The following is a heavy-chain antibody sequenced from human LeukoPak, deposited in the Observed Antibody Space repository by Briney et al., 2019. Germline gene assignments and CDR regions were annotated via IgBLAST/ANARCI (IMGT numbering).Heavy chain of an antibody. J-gene: IGHJ3*02. Sequence: ASVKVSCKASGGTFSSYAISWVRQAPGQGLGWMGGIIPIFGTANYAQKFQGRVTITTDESTSTAYMELSSLRSEDTAVYYCAREACSSTSCYPDAFDIWGQGTMVTVSS. CDR3: AREACSSTSCYPDAFDI. CDR1: GGTFSSYA. V-gene: IGHV1-69*05. D-gene: IGHD2-2*01. CDR2: IIPIFGTA.